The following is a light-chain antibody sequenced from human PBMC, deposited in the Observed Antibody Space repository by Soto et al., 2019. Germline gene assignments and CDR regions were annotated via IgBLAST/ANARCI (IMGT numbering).Light chain of an antibody. CDR1: SSDIGDYNY. CDR3: SSYTGSSTVV. J-gene: IGLJ2*01. V-gene: IGLV2-14*01. CDR2: DVS. Sequence: QSALTQPASVSGSPGQSIAISCTGSSSDIGDYNYVSWYQQHPGKAPKLMIYDVSNRPPGVSNRFSGSMSGNTASLTISGLQPEDEADYYCSSYTGSSTVVFGGGTKLTVL.